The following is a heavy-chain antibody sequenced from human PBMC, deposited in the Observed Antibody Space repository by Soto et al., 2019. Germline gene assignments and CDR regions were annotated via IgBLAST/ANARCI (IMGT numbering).Heavy chain of an antibody. V-gene: IGHV1-18*04. Sequence: QEQLVQSGGELKKPGASVRVSCKASGYSFGFYGMAWVRQAPGQGLEWMGWISAYNGNTKLAQKFQGRVTLSTDTSATTAYMELGSPRSEDTAVYYCGATDTARGDPHFDYWGPGTPVTVSS. CDR2: ISAYNGNT. D-gene: IGHD2-21*02. CDR1: GYSFGFYG. CDR3: GATDTARGDPHFDY. J-gene: IGHJ4*02.